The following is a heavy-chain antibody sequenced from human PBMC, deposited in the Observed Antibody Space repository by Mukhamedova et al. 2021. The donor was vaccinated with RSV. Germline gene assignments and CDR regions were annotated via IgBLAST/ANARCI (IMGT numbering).Heavy chain of an antibody. CDR2: INPNSSGT. CDR3: ARGHGSGSYYNSWFDP. Sequence: GSINPNSSGTNYAQKFQGRVTMTRDTSISTAYMELSRLRSDDTAVYYCARGHGSGSYYNSWFDPWGQGTLVTVSS. V-gene: IGHV1-2*02. D-gene: IGHD3-10*01. J-gene: IGHJ5*02.